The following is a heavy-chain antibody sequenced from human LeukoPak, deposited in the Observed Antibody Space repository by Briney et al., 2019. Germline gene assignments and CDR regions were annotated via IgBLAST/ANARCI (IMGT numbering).Heavy chain of an antibody. D-gene: IGHD3-9*01. Sequence: GGSLRLSCAASGFTFSNAWMSWVRQAPGKGREWVGRIKSKTDGGAKDYAATVKGRFTISRDDSKNTLYLQMNSLKTEDTAVYYCTTDVDETYYDILTGYHQLYYYYYMDVWGKGTTVTVSS. V-gene: IGHV3-15*01. CDR3: TTDVDETYYDILTGYHQLYYYYYMDV. J-gene: IGHJ6*03. CDR2: IKSKTDGGAK. CDR1: GFTFSNAW.